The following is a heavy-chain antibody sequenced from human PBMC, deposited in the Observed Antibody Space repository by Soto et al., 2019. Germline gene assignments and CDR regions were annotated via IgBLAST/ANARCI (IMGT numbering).Heavy chain of an antibody. Sequence: PSVTMSLTCTVSGGYISSVDYYWIRKRQPPGKGLEWIGYIYYSGTTYYNPSLKSRVTKSIDTSRNQFSLTLTSVTAADTAVYYCASQKLDVAAFFDYWSQGTLVTVSS. J-gene: IGHJ4*02. CDR2: IYYSGTT. V-gene: IGHV4-30-4*08. CDR3: ASQKLDVAAFFDY. D-gene: IGHD3-3*02. CDR1: GGYISSVDYY.